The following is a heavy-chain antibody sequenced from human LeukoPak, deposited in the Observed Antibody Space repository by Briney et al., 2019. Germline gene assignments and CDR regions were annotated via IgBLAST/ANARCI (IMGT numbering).Heavy chain of an antibody. Sequence: KPSETLSLTCTVSGGSMSSYYWTWIRQPPGKGLEWIGYIYYSGSTNYNPSLKSRVTMSVDTSKNQFSLRLSSVTAADTAVYYCARTGSYDSNGLDSWGQGTLVTVSS. J-gene: IGHJ4*02. D-gene: IGHD3-22*01. CDR2: IYYSGST. CDR1: GGSMSSYY. V-gene: IGHV4-59*08. CDR3: ARTGSYDSNGLDS.